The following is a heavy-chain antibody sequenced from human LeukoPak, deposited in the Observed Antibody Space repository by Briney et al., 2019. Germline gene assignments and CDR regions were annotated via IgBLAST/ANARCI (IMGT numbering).Heavy chain of an antibody. CDR2: VSGSAGST. CDR3: AKLGGSVNSGYGFDY. V-gene: IGHV3-23*01. Sequence: GGSLRLSCAASGFTFSSYAMSWVRQAPGKGLEWVSAVSGSAGSTYYADSMKGRSTISRDNSRNTLYLQMNSLRAEDTAVYYCAKLGGSVNSGYGFDYWGQGTLVTVSS. D-gene: IGHD5-12*01. J-gene: IGHJ4*02. CDR1: GFTFSSYA.